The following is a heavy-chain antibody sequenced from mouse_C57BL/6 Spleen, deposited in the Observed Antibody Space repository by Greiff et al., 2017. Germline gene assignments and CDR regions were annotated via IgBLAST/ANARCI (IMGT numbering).Heavy chain of an antibody. CDR1: GYAFSSSW. D-gene: IGHD1-1*01. CDR3: ARDGSSYCYFDY. V-gene: IGHV1-82*01. J-gene: IGHJ2*01. CDR2: IYPGDGDT. Sequence: QVQLQQSGPELVTPGASVTISCKASGYAFSSSWMNWVKQRPGKGLEWIGRIYPGDGDTNYNGKFKGKATLTADKSSSTAYMQLSSLTSEDSAVYFCARDGSSYCYFDYWGQGTTLTVSS.